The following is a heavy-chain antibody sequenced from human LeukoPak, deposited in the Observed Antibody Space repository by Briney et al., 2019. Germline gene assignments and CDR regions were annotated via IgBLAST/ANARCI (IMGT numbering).Heavy chain of an antibody. V-gene: IGHV4-61*01. CDR1: GGSISSGSYY. CDR3: ARRRRGYYYDSSGYAIGGYFDY. J-gene: IGHJ4*02. D-gene: IGHD3-22*01. Sequence: SETLSLTCTVSGGSISSGSYYWSWIRQPPGKGLEWIGYNYYSGSTNYNPSLKSRATISVDTSKNQFSLELSSVTAADTAVYYCARRRRGYYYDSSGYAIGGYFDYWGQGTLVTVSS. CDR2: NYYSGST.